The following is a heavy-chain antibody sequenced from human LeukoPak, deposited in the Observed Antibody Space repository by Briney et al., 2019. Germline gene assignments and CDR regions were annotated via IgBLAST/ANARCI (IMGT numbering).Heavy chain of an antibody. CDR1: GFSFSSYS. CDR2: ISSGTGSYI. Sequence: GGSLRLSCVASGFSFSSYSMNWVRQAPGKGLEWVSTISSGTGSYIYYADSVRGRFTISRDNAKNSLYLQMNSLRAEDTAVYYCARCSGVFGSSGYWGREPWSPSPQ. D-gene: IGHD6-6*01. J-gene: IGHJ4*02. CDR3: ARCSGVFGSSGY. V-gene: IGHV3-21*01.